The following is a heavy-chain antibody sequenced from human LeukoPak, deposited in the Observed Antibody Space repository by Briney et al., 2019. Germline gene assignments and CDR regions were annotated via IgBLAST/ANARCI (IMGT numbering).Heavy chain of an antibody. CDR1: GGSISSYY. CDR3: ARYLAAAAGFDP. V-gene: IGHV4-59*08. CDR2: IYYSGST. J-gene: IGHJ5*02. Sequence: PSETLSLTCTVSGGSISSYYWSWIRQPPGKGLEWIGYIYYSGSTNYNPSLKSRVTISVDTSKNQFSLKLSSVTAAETAVYYCARYLAAAAGFDPWGQGTLVTVSS. D-gene: IGHD6-13*01.